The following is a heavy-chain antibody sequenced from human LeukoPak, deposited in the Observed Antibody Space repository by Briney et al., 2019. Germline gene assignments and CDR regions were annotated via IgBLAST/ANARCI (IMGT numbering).Heavy chain of an antibody. CDR2: INPNSGAT. Sequence: ASVKVSCKASGYTFTGYYMHWVRQAPGQGLEWMGWINPNSGATNYAQKFQGRVTMTRDTSISTAYMELSSLRSEDTAVYYCARGINGLGYWGQGTLVTVSS. V-gene: IGHV1-2*02. CDR3: ARGINGLGY. CDR1: GYTFTGYY. D-gene: IGHD1-14*01. J-gene: IGHJ4*02.